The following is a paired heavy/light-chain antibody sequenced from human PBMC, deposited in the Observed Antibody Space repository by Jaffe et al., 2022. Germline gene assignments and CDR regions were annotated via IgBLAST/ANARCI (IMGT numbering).Light chain of an antibody. CDR1: QSLLHSDGKTY. V-gene: IGKV2D-29*01. CDR2: EVS. J-gene: IGKJ2*01. CDR3: MQSIQLPQYT. Sequence: DIVMTQTPLSLSVTPGQPASISCKSSQSLLHSDGKTYLYWYLQKPGQPPQLLIYEVSNRFSGVPDRFSGSGSGTDFTLKISRVEAEDVGVYYCMQSIQLPQYTFGQGTKLEIK.
Heavy chain of an antibody. V-gene: IGHV5-51*01. J-gene: IGHJ1*01. Sequence: EVQLVQSGAEVKKPGESLKISCKGSGYSFTSYWIGWVRQMPGKGLEWMGIIYPGDSDTRYSPSFQGQVTISADKSISTAYLQWSSLKASDTAMYYCVRHVDRARDIVGATVDFQHWGQGTLVTVSS. D-gene: IGHD1-26*01. CDR1: GYSFTSYW. CDR3: VRHVDRARDIVGATVDFQH. CDR2: IYPGDSDT.